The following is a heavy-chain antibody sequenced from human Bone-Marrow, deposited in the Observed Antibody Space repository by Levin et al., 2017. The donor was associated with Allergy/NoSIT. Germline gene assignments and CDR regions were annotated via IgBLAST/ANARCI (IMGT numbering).Heavy chain of an antibody. Sequence: AASVKVSCKASGGTFGSDVFSWVRQAPGQGLEWMGGIIPIFGSTNYAQKFQGRVTITADESTSTAYMDLSSLTSEDTAVFYCARGYYHTSGYSNFDYWGQGTLVTVSS. J-gene: IGHJ4*02. CDR2: IIPIFGST. CDR3: ARGYYHTSGYSNFDY. D-gene: IGHD3-22*01. V-gene: IGHV1-69*13. CDR1: GGTFGSDV.